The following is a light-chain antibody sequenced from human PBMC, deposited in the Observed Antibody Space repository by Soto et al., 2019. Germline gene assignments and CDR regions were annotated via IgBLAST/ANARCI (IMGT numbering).Light chain of an antibody. Sequence: EIVMTQSPATLSVCPGERATLSGRASQSVNSKLAWYQQKPGRAPRLLIYGASTRATGIPARFSGSGSGKEFTLTISRLQSEDFAVYYCQQYNNWWTFGQGTKVDIK. CDR3: QQYNNWWT. CDR2: GAS. CDR1: QSVNSK. V-gene: IGKV3-15*01. J-gene: IGKJ1*01.